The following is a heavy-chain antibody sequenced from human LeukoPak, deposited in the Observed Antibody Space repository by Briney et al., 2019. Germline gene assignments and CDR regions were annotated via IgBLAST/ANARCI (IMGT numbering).Heavy chain of an antibody. D-gene: IGHD3-10*01. CDR3: ARVFRGAAFDI. J-gene: IGHJ3*02. V-gene: IGHV3-7*01. CDR1: GFTFSSYW. Sequence: GGSLRLSCAASGFTFSSYWMNWVRQAPGEGLEWVANIKQDGSEKYYVDSVKGRFTISRDNAKNSLYLRMNSLRAEDTAVYYCARVFRGAAFDIWGQGTMVTVSS. CDR2: IKQDGSEK.